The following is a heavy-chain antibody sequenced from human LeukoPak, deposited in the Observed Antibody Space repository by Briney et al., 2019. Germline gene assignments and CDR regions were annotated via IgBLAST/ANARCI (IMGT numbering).Heavy chain of an antibody. J-gene: IGHJ4*02. CDR2: ISSRNSYI. Sequence: GGSLRLSCAASGFTFSTYAMTWVRQAPGKGLEWVSSISSRNSYIYYADSVKGRFTISRDNAKSSLHLQINSLRAEDTAVYYCARGRVSSAWAIDFWGQGTLVTVSS. CDR3: ARGRVSSAWAIDF. D-gene: IGHD6-19*01. V-gene: IGHV3-21*01. CDR1: GFTFSTYA.